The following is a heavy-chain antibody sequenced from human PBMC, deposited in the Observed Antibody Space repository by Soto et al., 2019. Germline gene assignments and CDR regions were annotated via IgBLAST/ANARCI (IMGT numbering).Heavy chain of an antibody. V-gene: IGHV1-46*01. CDR2: INPSGGST. J-gene: IGHJ3*02. Sequence: GASVKVSCKASGYTFTSYYMHWVGQPPGQGLEWMGIINPSGGSTSYAQKFQGRVTMTRDTSTSTVYMELSILRSEDTAVYYRARNDYYDSSGSGAFDIWGQGTMVTVSS. CDR1: GYTFTSYY. CDR3: ARNDYYDSSGSGAFDI. D-gene: IGHD3-22*01.